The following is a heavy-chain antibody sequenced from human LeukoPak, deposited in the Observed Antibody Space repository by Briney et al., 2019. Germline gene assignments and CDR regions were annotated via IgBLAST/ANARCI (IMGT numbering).Heavy chain of an antibody. CDR2: ISSSSSYI. Sequence: GGSLRLSCAASGFTFSSYSMNWVRQAPGKGLEWVSSISSSSSYIYYADSVKGRFTISRDNAKNSLYLQMNSLRAEDTAVYYCARDNRLQLWSGFFYYYMDVWGKGTTVTVSS. J-gene: IGHJ6*03. D-gene: IGHD5-18*01. CDR1: GFTFSSYS. CDR3: ARDNRLQLWSGFFYYYMDV. V-gene: IGHV3-21*01.